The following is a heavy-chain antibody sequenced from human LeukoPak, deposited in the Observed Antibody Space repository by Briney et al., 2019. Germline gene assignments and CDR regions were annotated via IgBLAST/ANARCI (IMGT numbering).Heavy chain of an antibody. Sequence: SVKVSCKASGFTFTSSAMQWVRQARGQRLEWIGWIVVGSGNTNYEQKFQERVTITRAMSTSTAYMELSSLRSEDTAVYYCAAQSIAAAGMDYWGQGTLVTVSS. CDR3: AAQSIAAAGMDY. J-gene: IGHJ4*02. CDR2: IVVGSGNT. D-gene: IGHD6-13*01. CDR1: GFTFTSSA. V-gene: IGHV1-58*02.